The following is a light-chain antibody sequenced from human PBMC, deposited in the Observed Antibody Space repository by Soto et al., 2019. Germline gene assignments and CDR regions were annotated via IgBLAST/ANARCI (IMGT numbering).Light chain of an antibody. CDR2: EVY. Sequence: QSALTQPPSASGSPGQSVTISCTGTSSDVGGYNYVSWYQHHPGKAPKLIIYEVYKRPSGVPDRFSDSKSGNTAALTVSGLQAEDEADYYCSSYVGTNSYVFGTGTKVTVL. CDR1: SSDVGGYNY. CDR3: SSYVGTNSYV. V-gene: IGLV2-8*01. J-gene: IGLJ1*01.